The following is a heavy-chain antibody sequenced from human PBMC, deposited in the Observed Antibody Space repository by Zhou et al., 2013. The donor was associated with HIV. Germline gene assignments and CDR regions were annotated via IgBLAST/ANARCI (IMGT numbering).Heavy chain of an antibody. CDR1: GYAFTSYY. V-gene: IGHV1-46*03. Sequence: QVQLVQSGAEMKKPGASVNISCEASGYAFTSYYIHWVRQAPGQGLEWLGLVNPGIGSTYYAEKFQGRVTMTRDTSTSTVNMHLGTLTSKDTAVYYCNRGMQRWVNDAFDIWGQGTMVTVSS. CDR3: NRGMQRWVNDAFDI. J-gene: IGHJ3*02. D-gene: IGHD6-25*01. CDR2: VNPGIGST.